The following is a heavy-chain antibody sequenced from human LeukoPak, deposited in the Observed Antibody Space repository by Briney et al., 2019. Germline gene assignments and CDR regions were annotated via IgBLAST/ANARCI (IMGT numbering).Heavy chain of an antibody. CDR3: AREGPHGSGIYYNPLDY. Sequence: SETLSLTCTVSGGSISSYYWSWIRQPPGKGLEWIGYIYYSGSTNYKSSLKSRVTISVDTSKNQFSLKLISVTAADTALYYCAREGPHGSGIYYNPLDYWGQGALVIVSS. CDR2: IYYSGST. J-gene: IGHJ4*02. CDR1: GGSISSYY. V-gene: IGHV4-59*12. D-gene: IGHD3-10*01.